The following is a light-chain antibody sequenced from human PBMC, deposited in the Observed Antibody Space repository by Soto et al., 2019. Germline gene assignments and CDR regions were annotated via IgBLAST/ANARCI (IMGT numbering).Light chain of an antibody. CDR1: QSFRGL. V-gene: IGKV3-11*01. Sequence: EIVLTQSTGTLSLSPGERSTLSCMASQSFRGLLAWYQQKPGQAPRLLIYGAYKRATGIPARFSGSGSGTDFTLTISSLEPEDSAVYYCQQRHRWPITFGQGTRLEI. CDR3: QQRHRWPIT. J-gene: IGKJ5*01. CDR2: GAY.